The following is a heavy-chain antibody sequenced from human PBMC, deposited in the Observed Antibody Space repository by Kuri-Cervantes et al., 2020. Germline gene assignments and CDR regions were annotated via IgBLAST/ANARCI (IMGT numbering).Heavy chain of an antibody. CDR1: GYTLTELS. D-gene: IGHD1-26*01. CDR3: ATAGSYYEFVDY. CDR2: FDPEDGET. J-gene: IGHJ4*02. V-gene: IGHV1-24*01. Sequence: ASVKVSCKVSGYTLTELSMHWMRQAPGKGLEWMGGFDPEDGETIYAQKFQGRVTMTEDTSTDTAYMELSSLRSEDTAVYYCATAGSYYEFVDYWGQGTLVTVSS.